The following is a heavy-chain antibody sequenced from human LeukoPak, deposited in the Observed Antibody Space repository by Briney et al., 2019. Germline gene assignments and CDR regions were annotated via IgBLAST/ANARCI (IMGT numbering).Heavy chain of an antibody. D-gene: IGHD2-8*01. CDR2: IRYDGSNK. J-gene: IGHJ6*03. CDR1: GFTFSSYG. Sequence: GGSLRLSCEASGFTFSSYGMHWVRQAPGKGLEWVALIRYDGSNKHYADSVKGRFTISRDNSKNTLYLQMKNLRAEDTAVYYCAKVETSNYYYMDVWGRGTTVTVSS. V-gene: IGHV3-30*02. CDR3: AKVETSNYYYMDV.